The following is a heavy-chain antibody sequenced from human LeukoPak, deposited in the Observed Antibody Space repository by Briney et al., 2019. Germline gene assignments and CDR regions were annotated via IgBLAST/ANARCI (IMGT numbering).Heavy chain of an antibody. CDR2: IYPGDSDT. D-gene: IGHD5-18*01. V-gene: IGHV5-51*01. J-gene: IGHJ3*01. Sequence: GESLKISCQGSGYSFTSYWIGRVRQMPGKGLEWMGIIYPGDSDTRYSPSFQGQVTISADKSIRTAFLQWSSLKASDTAMYYCASPRRGYNYGDSFDVWGQGTMVTVSS. CDR3: ASPRRGYNYGDSFDV. CDR1: GYSFTSYW.